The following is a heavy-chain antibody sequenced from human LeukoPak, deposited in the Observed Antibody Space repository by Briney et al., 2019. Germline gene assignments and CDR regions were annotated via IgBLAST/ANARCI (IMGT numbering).Heavy chain of an antibody. D-gene: IGHD3-22*01. V-gene: IGHV3-23*01. CDR1: EFMFSAYA. CDR2: ISGSGGST. Sequence: TGGSLRLSCAASEFMFSAYAMTWVRQAPGKGLEWVSAISGSGGSTYYADSVKGRFTISRDNSKNTLYLQMNNLRAEDTAVYYCANSEPPSYYYDSSGYSDYWGQGTLVTVSS. J-gene: IGHJ4*02. CDR3: ANSEPPSYYYDSSGYSDY.